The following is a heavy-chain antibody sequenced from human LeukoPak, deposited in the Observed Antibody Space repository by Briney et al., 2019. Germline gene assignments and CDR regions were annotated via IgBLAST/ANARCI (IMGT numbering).Heavy chain of an antibody. CDR2: ISDDGSIT. Sequence: PGGSLRLSCAASGFTFSRDWTHWVRQVPGKGPVWVSRISDDGSITTYADSVKGRFTISRDNAKSTMFLQMNSLRAEDTAVYFCARRYYETNVYDRHFDHWGQGILVTVSS. CDR1: GFTFSRDW. D-gene: IGHD3-22*01. V-gene: IGHV3-74*03. CDR3: ARRYYETNVYDRHFDH. J-gene: IGHJ4*02.